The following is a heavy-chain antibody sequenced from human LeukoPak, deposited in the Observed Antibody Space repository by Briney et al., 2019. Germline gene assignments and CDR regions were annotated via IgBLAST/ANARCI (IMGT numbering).Heavy chain of an antibody. Sequence: ASVKVSCKASGGTFISYAISWVRQAPGQGLEWMGGIIPIFGTANYAQKFQGRVTITADESTSTAYMELSSLRSEDTAVYYCARVPRGGDSSVYYTDYWGQGTLVTVSS. CDR2: IIPIFGTA. J-gene: IGHJ4*02. CDR1: GGTFISYA. V-gene: IGHV1-69*13. D-gene: IGHD3-22*01. CDR3: ARVPRGGDSSVYYTDY.